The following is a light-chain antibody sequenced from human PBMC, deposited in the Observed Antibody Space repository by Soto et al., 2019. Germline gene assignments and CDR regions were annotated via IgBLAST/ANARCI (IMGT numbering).Light chain of an antibody. CDR1: QTVTTD. Sequence: EIVMTQSPVTLSVSPGERATLSCRASQTVTTDLTWYQQKPGQAPRLLIYGASNRATGIPARFSGSGFGSEFALTISSLQSEDFAVYYCHQYDNWPQTFGQGTKVDIK. CDR3: HQYDNWPQT. V-gene: IGKV3-15*01. CDR2: GAS. J-gene: IGKJ1*01.